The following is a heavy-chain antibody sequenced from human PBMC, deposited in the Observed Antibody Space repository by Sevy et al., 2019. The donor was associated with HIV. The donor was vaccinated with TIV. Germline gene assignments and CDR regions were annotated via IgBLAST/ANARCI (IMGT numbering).Heavy chain of an antibody. D-gene: IGHD3-22*01. CDR2: ISSSSSYI. CDR3: ARASSDLTHYYDSSGYYFDY. Sequence: GGSLRLSCAASGFTFSSYSMNWVRQAPGKGLEWVSSISSSSSYIYYADSVKGRFTISRDNAKNSLYLQMNSLRAEDTAVYYCARASSDLTHYYDSSGYYFDYWGQGTLVTVSS. V-gene: IGHV3-21*01. J-gene: IGHJ4*02. CDR1: GFTFSSYS.